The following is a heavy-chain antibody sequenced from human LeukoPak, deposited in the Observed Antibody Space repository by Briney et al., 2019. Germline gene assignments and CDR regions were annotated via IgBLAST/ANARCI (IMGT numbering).Heavy chain of an antibody. CDR1: GFTFSSYSM. V-gene: IGHV4-4*02. CDR2: IYLYGTT. J-gene: IGHJ6*02. D-gene: IGHD1/OR15-1a*01. CDR3: ARQKWEQQGRDYYFNGLDV. Sequence: GSLRLSCAASGFTFSSYSMNWDRQAPGKGLEWIGEIYLYGTTNYNPSFTSRVTMSVDRSRNQFSLKLTSVTAADTAVYYCARQKWEQQGRDYYFNGLDVWGPGTTVIVSS.